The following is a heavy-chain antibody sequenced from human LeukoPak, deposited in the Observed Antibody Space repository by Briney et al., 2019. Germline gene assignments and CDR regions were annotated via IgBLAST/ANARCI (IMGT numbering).Heavy chain of an antibody. D-gene: IGHD3-10*01. CDR2: MYYSGST. J-gene: IGHJ4*02. V-gene: IGHV4-59*08. CDR3: ARQIAWGVGRFDY. Sequence: SETLSLTCAVSGGSINTYFWSWIRQPPGKGLEWIGYMYYSGSTNHNPSLKSRATISMDTSKNQFSLKLNSVTAADTAVYYCARQIAWGVGRFDYWGQGTLATVSA. CDR1: GGSINTYF.